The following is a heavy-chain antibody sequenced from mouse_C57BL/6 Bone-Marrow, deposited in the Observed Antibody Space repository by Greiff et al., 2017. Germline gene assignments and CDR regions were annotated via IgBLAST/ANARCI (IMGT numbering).Heavy chain of an antibody. J-gene: IGHJ1*03. Sequence: QVQLQQSGAELMKPGASVKLSCKATGYTFTGYWIEWVKQRPGHGLEWIGEILPGSGSTNYNEKFKGKATFTADTSTNSSYMQLSSLTTEDSASYYCARCGPWYFDVWGTGTTVTVSS. D-gene: IGHD1-1*02. CDR3: ARCGPWYFDV. CDR1: GYTFTGYW. V-gene: IGHV1-9*01. CDR2: ILPGSGST.